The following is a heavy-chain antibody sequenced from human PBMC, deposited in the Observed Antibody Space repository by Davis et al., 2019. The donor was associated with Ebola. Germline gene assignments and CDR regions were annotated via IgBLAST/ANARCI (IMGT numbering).Heavy chain of an antibody. V-gene: IGHV3-73*01. CDR1: GFTFSGSA. Sequence: GGSLRLSCAASGFTFSGSAMHWVRQASGKGLEWVGRIRSKANSYATAYAASVKGRFTISRDDSKNTAYLQMNSLKTEDTAVYYCVVVTTLYFDYWGQGTLVTVSS. J-gene: IGHJ4*02. CDR2: IRSKANSYAT. D-gene: IGHD2-21*02. CDR3: VVVTTLYFDY.